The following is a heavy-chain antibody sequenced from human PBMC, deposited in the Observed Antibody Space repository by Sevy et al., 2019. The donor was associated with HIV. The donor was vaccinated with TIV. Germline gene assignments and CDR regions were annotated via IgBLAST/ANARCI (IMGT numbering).Heavy chain of an antibody. CDR2: ISYDGSNK. CDR1: GFTFSSYA. Sequence: GGSLRLSCAASGFTFSSYAMHWVRQAPGKGLEWVAVISYDGSNKYYADSVKGRFTISRDNSKSTLYLQMNSLRAEDTAVYYCARDLEFGETLGEVDYWGQGTLVTVSS. J-gene: IGHJ4*02. CDR3: ARDLEFGETLGEVDY. D-gene: IGHD3-10*01. V-gene: IGHV3-30-3*01.